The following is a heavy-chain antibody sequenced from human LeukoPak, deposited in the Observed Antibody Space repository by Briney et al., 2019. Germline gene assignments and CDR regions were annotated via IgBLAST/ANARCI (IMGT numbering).Heavy chain of an antibody. D-gene: IGHD3-9*01. J-gene: IGHJ4*02. CDR2: ISAYTGNT. V-gene: IGHV1-18*01. CDR3: ARDLDDILTAYKPITYYFDY. Sequence: ASVKVSCKASGYTLTNYGISWVRQAPGQGLEWMGWISAYTGNTKYAQKFQGRVTMTADTSTRTAYMELRSLRTDDTAVYYCARDLDDILTAYKPITYYFDYWGQGTLVTVSS. CDR1: GYTLTNYG.